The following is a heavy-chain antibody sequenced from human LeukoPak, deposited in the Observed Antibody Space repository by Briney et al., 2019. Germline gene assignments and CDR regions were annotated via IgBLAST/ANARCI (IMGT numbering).Heavy chain of an antibody. CDR3: ASNSYEFTNFDY. J-gene: IGHJ4*02. V-gene: IGHV3-33*01. D-gene: IGHD5-18*01. CDR2: IWYDGSNK. Sequence: PGGSLRLSCAASGFTFSSYGMHWVRQAPGKGLEWVAVIWYDGSNKYYADSVKGRFTISRDNSKNTLYLQMNSLRAEDTAVYYCASNSYEFTNFDYWGQGTLVTVSS. CDR1: GFTFSSYG.